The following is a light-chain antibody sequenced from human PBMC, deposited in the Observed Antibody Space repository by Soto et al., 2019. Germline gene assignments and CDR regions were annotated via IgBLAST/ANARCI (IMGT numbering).Light chain of an antibody. J-gene: IGLJ1*01. CDR2: EVS. Sequence: QSALTQPASVSGSPGQSITISCTGSSSDVGSSKYVSWYQQHPGKVPKVMMYEVSNRPSGVSNRFSGSKSGNTASLTISGLQAEDEADYYCSSHTGSSTDYVFGTGTKLTVL. V-gene: IGLV2-14*01. CDR1: SSDVGSSKY. CDR3: SSHTGSSTDYV.